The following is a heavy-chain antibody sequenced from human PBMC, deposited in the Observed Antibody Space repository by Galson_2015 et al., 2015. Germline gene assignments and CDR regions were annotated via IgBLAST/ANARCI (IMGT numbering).Heavy chain of an antibody. V-gene: IGHV3-30*18. CDR2: VSYDGSDK. J-gene: IGHJ5*01. Sequence: SLRLSCAASGFTFTSAYMSWIRQTPGKGLEWVAVVSYDGSDKYYTESVKGRFTISRDSSKNIVYLQMNSLRAEDTALYYCAKDRRFMEWLFPDSWGQGTLVTVSS. CDR3: AKDRRFMEWLFPDS. D-gene: IGHD3-3*01. CDR1: GFTFTSAY.